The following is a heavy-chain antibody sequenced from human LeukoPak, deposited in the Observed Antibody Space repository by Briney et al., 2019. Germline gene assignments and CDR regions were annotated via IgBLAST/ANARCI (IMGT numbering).Heavy chain of an antibody. V-gene: IGHV1-24*01. J-gene: IGHJ3*01. Sequence: ASVKVSCKVSGYSLIELSMHWVRQAPGKGLEWMGGFDPKDGETIYAQKFQGRVTMTEDTSSDTAYMKLSSLRSEDTAVYYCATEKHVDIVATGEAFDLWGQGTMVTVSS. D-gene: IGHD5-12*01. CDR3: ATEKHVDIVATGEAFDL. CDR2: FDPKDGET. CDR1: GYSLIELS.